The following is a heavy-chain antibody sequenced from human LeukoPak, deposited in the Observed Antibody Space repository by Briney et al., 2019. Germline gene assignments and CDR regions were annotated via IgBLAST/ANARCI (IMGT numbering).Heavy chain of an antibody. J-gene: IGHJ4*02. CDR2: ISGSGGST. D-gene: IGHD4-17*01. CDR3: ARGEDYGDYFDY. V-gene: IGHV3-23*01. CDR1: GFTFSSYA. Sequence: GGSLRLSCAASGFTFSSYAMSWARQAPGKGLEWVSAISGSGGSTYYADSVKGRFTISRDNSKNTLYLQMNSLRAEDTAVYYCARGEDYGDYFDYWGQGTLVTVSS.